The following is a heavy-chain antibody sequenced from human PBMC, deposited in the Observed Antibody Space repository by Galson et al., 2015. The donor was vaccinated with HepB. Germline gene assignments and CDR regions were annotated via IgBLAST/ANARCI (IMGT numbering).Heavy chain of an antibody. V-gene: IGHV3-33*08. Sequence: SLRLSCAASGFTFSDYGMHWVRQAPGKGLEWVALIWKDGSNTYYSDSVKGRFTISRDNSKKTLSLQISSLRAEDTAVYYCAREDKNIAVAAFDYWGQGTMVTVTS. J-gene: IGHJ4*02. CDR3: AREDKNIAVAAFDY. CDR2: IWKDGSNT. CDR1: GFTFSDYG. D-gene: IGHD6-19*01.